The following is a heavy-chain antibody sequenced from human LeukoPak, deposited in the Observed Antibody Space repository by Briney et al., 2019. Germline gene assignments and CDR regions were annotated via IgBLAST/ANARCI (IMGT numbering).Heavy chain of an antibody. D-gene: IGHD3-16*01. V-gene: IGHV3-23*01. CDR1: GFIFSSYA. CDR3: AKGLFMHDY. Sequence: AGSLRLSCAASGFIFSSYAMKWVRQPPGKGLEWVSTIAGSGTYYADSVKGRFTISRDNSKNTLYLQMNSLRAEDTAVYYCAKGLFMHDYWGQGTLVTVSS. CDR2: IAGSGT. J-gene: IGHJ4*02.